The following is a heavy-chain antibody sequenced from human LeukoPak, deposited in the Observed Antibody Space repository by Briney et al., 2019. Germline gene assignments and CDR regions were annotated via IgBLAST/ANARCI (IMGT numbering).Heavy chain of an antibody. CDR2: INHSGST. CDR1: GGSFSGYY. Sequence: RTSETLSLTCVVYGGSFSGYYWSWIRQPPGKGLEWIGEINHSGSTNYNPSLKSRVTISVDTSKNQFSLKLSSVTAADTAVYYCARGRTTAFDYWGQGTLVTVSS. CDR3: ARGRTTAFDY. D-gene: IGHD4-17*01. J-gene: IGHJ4*02. V-gene: IGHV4-34*01.